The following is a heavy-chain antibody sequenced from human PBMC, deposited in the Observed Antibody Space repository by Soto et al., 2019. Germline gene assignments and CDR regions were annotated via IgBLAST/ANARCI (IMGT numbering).Heavy chain of an antibody. V-gene: IGHV3-48*01. CDR1: GFTFSRYS. D-gene: IGHD2-2*01. Sequence: EVQLVESGGGLVQPGGSLRLSCAASGFTFSRYSMNWVRQAPGKGLERDSYISSSSNSIYYADSVKGRFTIFRDNAKKSLHLQMNSLRAEDTAVDYCASNVECSTTSCTRWCQGTLVTVSS. CDR2: ISSSSNSI. J-gene: IGHJ4*02. CDR3: ASNVECSTTSCTR.